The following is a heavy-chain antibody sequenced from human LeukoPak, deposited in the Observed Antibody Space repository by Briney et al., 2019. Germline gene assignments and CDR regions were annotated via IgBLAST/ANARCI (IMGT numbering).Heavy chain of an antibody. CDR2: ISYDGSNK. Sequence: GGSLRLSCAASGFTFSSYAMHWVRQAPGKGLEWVALISYDGSNKYYADSVKGRFTISRDNAKNSLYLQMNSLRAEDTAVYYCASWFEQYDYFDYWGQGTLVTVSS. CDR1: GFTFSSYA. CDR3: ASWFEQYDYFDY. D-gene: IGHD3-9*01. J-gene: IGHJ4*02. V-gene: IGHV3-30-3*01.